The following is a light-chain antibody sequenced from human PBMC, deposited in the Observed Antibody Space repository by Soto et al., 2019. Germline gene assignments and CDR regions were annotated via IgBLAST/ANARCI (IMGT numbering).Light chain of an antibody. CDR2: EVT. V-gene: IGLV2-14*01. CDR3: SSFTSAYTFV. J-gene: IGLJ1*01. CDR1: SSDIGDYKY. Sequence: LTQPASVSGSPGQLITISCTGSSSDIGDYKYVSWYQQHPGKAPKLMIYEVTNRPSGVSDRFSGSKSGNTASLTISGLQAEDEADYYCSSFTSAYTFVFGSGTKVTVL.